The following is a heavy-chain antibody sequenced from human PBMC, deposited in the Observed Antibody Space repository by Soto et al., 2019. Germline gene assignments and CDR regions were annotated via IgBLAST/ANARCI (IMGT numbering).Heavy chain of an antibody. CDR1: GVSISSGNW. CDR3: ARLVYDTRLNYMYFDF. D-gene: IGHD3-10*01. J-gene: IGHJ4*02. CDR2: IFHDGTA. Sequence: SETLSLTCAVSGVSISSGNWWTWVRQTPQRGLEYIGEIFHDGTANYYPSFERRVAISVDTSKNQFSLKLTSVTAADTAIYFWARLVYDTRLNYMYFDFWGQGALVTVSS. V-gene: IGHV4-4*02.